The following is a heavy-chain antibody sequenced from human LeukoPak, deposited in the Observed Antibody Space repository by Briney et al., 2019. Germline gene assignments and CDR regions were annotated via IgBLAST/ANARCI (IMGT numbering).Heavy chain of an antibody. CDR2: IYYRGST. CDR3: ARLRYFDWLFFDY. V-gene: IGHV4-59*08. Sequence: SETLSLTCTVSDGSITSYYWSWIRQPPGKGLEWIGHIYYRGSTTYNPSLKSRITISLDTSKNQFSLKLSSVTATDTAVYYCARLRYFDWLFFDYWGQGTLVTVSS. CDR1: DGSITSYY. D-gene: IGHD3-9*01. J-gene: IGHJ4*02.